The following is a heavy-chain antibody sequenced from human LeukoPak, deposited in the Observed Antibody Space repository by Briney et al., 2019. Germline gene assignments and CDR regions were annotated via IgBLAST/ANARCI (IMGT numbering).Heavy chain of an antibody. CDR1: GFAFSGSA. D-gene: IGHD4/OR15-4a*01. Sequence: PGGSLRLSCAASGFAFSGSAMHWVRQASGKGLEWVGRIRSKANNYATTYAASVEGRFTISRDDSKNTAYLEMSSLKTEDSAIYYCTTIHDSGDPNPFDYWGQGTLVTVSS. CDR3: TTIHDSGDPNPFDY. V-gene: IGHV3-73*01. CDR2: IRSKANNYAT. J-gene: IGHJ4*02.